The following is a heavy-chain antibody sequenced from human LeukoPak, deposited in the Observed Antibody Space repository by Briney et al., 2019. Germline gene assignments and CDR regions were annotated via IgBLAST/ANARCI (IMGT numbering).Heavy chain of an antibody. V-gene: IGHV1-8*01. CDR1: GYTFTSYD. Sequence: ASVKVSCKASGYTFTSYDINWVRQATGQGLEWMGWMNPNSGNTGYAQKFQGRVTMTRNTSISTAYMELSSLGSEDTAVYYRARGPASSSSSYWFGPWGQGNLVTVSS. D-gene: IGHD6-6*01. CDR2: MNPNSGNT. J-gene: IGHJ5*02. CDR3: ARGPASSSSSYWFGP.